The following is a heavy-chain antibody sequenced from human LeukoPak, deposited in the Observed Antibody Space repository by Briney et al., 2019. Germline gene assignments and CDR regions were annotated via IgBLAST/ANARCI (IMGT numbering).Heavy chain of an antibody. CDR2: IKQDGSEK. CDR3: AGDRGRDYFDY. CDR1: GFSVSHKF. V-gene: IGHV3-7*01. D-gene: IGHD3-10*01. J-gene: IGHJ4*02. Sequence: PGGSLRLSCAASGFSVSHKFMDWVRQAPGKGLEWVANIKQDGSEKYYVDSVKGRFTISRDNAKNSLYLQMNSLRAEDTAVYYCAGDRGRDYFDYWGQGTLVTVSS.